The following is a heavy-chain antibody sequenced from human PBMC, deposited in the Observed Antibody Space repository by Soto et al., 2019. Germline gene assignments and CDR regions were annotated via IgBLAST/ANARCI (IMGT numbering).Heavy chain of an antibody. CDR3: ARALPDYGDSNWFDP. CDR1: GGSISSGDYY. D-gene: IGHD4-17*01. V-gene: IGHV4-30-4*01. Sequence: QVQLQESGPGLVKPSQTLSLTCTVSGGSISSGDYYWSWIRQPPGKGLEWIGYIYYSGSTYYNPSLKSRVTISVDTSKNQFSLKLSSVTAADTAVYYCARALPDYGDSNWFDPWGQGTLVTVSS. CDR2: IYYSGST. J-gene: IGHJ5*02.